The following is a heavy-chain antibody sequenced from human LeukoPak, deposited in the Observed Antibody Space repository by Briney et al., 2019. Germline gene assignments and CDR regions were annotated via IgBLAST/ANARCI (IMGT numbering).Heavy chain of an antibody. CDR2: VHSSGRT. Sequence: PSQTLSLTCSVSGDSINSGNYFWNWIRQSPEKGLEWLGYVHSSGRTHYNPSLKSRVTISVDTSKNQFSLRLSYVTAADTAVYYCVRHSSFRGYFQHWGQGTLVTVSS. CDR1: GDSINSGNYF. D-gene: IGHD3-10*01. V-gene: IGHV4-30-4*01. J-gene: IGHJ1*01. CDR3: VRHSSFRGYFQH.